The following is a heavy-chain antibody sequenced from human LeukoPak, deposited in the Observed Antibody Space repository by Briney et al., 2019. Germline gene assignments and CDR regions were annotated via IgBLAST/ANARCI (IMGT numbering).Heavy chain of an antibody. CDR2: IYSSGST. Sequence: SETLSLTCTVSGDSISSYYWSWIRQPAGKGLEWIGRIYSSGSTDYNPSLKSRVTMSVDKSKNKVSLRLSSVTAADTAVYYCARGQWLCRVGPFDIWGQGTLATVSS. J-gene: IGHJ3*02. CDR1: GDSISSYY. V-gene: IGHV4-4*07. D-gene: IGHD3-22*01. CDR3: ARGQWLCRVGPFDI.